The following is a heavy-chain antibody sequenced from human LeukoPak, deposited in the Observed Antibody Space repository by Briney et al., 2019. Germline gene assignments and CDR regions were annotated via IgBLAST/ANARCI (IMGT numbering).Heavy chain of an antibody. J-gene: IGHJ6*03. CDR3: ARLDKYYYYMDV. V-gene: IGHV3-53*01. D-gene: IGHD1-1*01. Sequence: PGGSLRLSCAASGFTVSSNYMSWVRQAPGKGLEWVSVIYSGGSTYYADSVKGRFTISRDNSKNTLYLQMNNLRAEDTAVYYCARLDKYYYYMDVWGKGTTVTVSS. CDR2: IYSGGST. CDR1: GFTVSSNY.